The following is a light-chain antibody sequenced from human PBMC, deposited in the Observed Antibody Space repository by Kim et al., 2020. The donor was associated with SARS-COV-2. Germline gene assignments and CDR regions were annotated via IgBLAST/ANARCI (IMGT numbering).Light chain of an antibody. J-gene: IGKJ2*01. V-gene: IGKV3-15*01. Sequence: EIVMTQSPATLSVSPGEKATLSCRASQSVSSSLAWYQQRPGQAPRLLIYGASTRATGIPARFSGSGSGTEFTLTISSLQSEDFALYYCQQYMKWPPHTFGQGTKLEI. CDR2: GAS. CDR3: QQYMKWPPHT. CDR1: QSVSSS.